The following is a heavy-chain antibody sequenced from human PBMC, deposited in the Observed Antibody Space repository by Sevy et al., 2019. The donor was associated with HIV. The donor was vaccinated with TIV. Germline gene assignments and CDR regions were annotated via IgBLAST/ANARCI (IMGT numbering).Heavy chain of an antibody. CDR2: MNQDGTER. Sequence: GGSLRLSCAASGFSFSTYWMTLVRQAPGKGLEWVATMNQDGTERDYGDSVKGRFTISRENTKTSLFLQMNSLSAEDTGVYYCVREGLGGFSYSLDCWGQGTLVTVSS. V-gene: IGHV3-7*01. CDR1: GFSFSTYW. J-gene: IGHJ4*02. D-gene: IGHD3-16*01. CDR3: VREGLGGFSYSLDC.